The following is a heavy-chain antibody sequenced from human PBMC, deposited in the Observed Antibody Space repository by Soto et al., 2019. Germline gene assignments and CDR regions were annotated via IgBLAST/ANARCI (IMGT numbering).Heavy chain of an antibody. CDR2: IYYSGST. Sequence: SETLSLTCTVSGGSISSSSYYWGWIRQPPGKGLEWIGSIYYSGSTYYNPSLKSRVTISVDTSKNQFSLKLSSVTAADTAVYYCASGSYYIYYYYGMDVWGQGTTVTVSS. CDR1: GGSISSSSYY. J-gene: IGHJ6*02. D-gene: IGHD1-26*01. CDR3: ASGSYYIYYYYGMDV. V-gene: IGHV4-39*01.